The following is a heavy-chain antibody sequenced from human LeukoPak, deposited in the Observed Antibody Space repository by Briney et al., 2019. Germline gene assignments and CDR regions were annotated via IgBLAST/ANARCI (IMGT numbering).Heavy chain of an antibody. J-gene: IGHJ4*02. D-gene: IGHD7-27*01. CDR1: GYTFTSFY. V-gene: IGHV1-2*02. Sequence: ASVKVSCKASGYTFTSFYMHWVRQAPGQGLEWMGWVNGKRGDTNYAQQFQDRVLMTRDTSINTIYMELTRLTTDDTATYYCARDFSWGPDCWGQGTLVTVSS. CDR3: ARDFSWGPDC. CDR2: VNGKRGDT.